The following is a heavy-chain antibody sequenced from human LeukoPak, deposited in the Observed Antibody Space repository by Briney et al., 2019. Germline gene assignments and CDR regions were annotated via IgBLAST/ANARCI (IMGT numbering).Heavy chain of an antibody. Sequence: GGSLRLSCAASGFTFSYYEMNWVRQAPGKGLEWVSYISSSGSTIYYTDSVKGRFTISRDNAKNSLYLQMNSLRDEDTAVYYCASRDYFDYWGQGTLVTVSS. CDR1: GFTFSYYE. J-gene: IGHJ4*02. V-gene: IGHV3-48*03. CDR2: ISSSGSTI. CDR3: ASRDYFDY.